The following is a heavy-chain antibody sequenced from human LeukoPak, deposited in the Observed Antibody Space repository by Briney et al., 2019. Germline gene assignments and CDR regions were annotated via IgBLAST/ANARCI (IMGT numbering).Heavy chain of an antibody. D-gene: IGHD2-2*02. CDR1: GYTFTGYY. CDR2: INPNSGGT. CDR3: ARAGCSSTSCYRWGGYYYYYMDV. V-gene: IGHV1-2*02. Sequence: ASXXVSCKASGYTFTGYYMHWVRQAPGQGLEWMGWINPNSGGTNYAQKFQGRVTMTRDTSISTAYMELSRLRSDDTAVYYCARAGCSSTSCYRWGGYYYYYMDVWGKGTTVTVSS. J-gene: IGHJ6*03.